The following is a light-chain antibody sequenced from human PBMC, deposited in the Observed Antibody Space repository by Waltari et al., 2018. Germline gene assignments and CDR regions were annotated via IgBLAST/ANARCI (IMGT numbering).Light chain of an antibody. Sequence: AIQMTQSPSSLSASVGGRVTITCRATQAPGSELAWYQQRPGEAPKVLIYGASRLQNGVPSRFSGSGSGTYFTLTISSLQPEDFATYYCLQDYNYPRTFGQGTKVEV. CDR2: GAS. J-gene: IGKJ1*01. V-gene: IGKV1-6*02. CDR3: LQDYNYPRT. CDR1: QAPGSE.